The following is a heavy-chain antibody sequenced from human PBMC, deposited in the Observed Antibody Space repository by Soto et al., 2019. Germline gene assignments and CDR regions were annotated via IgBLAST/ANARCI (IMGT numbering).Heavy chain of an antibody. CDR3: AYGSGSPYYFHF. D-gene: IGHD3-10*01. J-gene: IGHJ4*02. CDR1: GGSISGSGYY. CDR2: IYYGGST. V-gene: IGHV4-31*03. Sequence: PSETLSLTCTVSGGSISGSGYYRNWIRQHPGKGLEWIGYIYYGGSTYYNPSLRSRVIISVDTSKNQFSLRLSSVTASDTAVYYCAYGSGSPYYFHFWGQGTLVTVSS.